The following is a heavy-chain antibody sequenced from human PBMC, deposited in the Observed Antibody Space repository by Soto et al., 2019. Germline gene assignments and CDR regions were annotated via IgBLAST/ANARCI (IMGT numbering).Heavy chain of an antibody. V-gene: IGHV1-2*04. Sequence: QVQLVQSGAEVKKPGASVKVSCKASGYTFTDYYLHWVRQAPGQGLEWMGWINHNSGGTNYAQRFQECVTMTRDTSISTGNMELSRLRSDDTGVYYCARVGVECGNYVGMDVWGQGTTVTVSS. CDR1: GYTFTDYY. D-gene: IGHD3-22*01. CDR3: ARVGVECGNYVGMDV. J-gene: IGHJ6*02. CDR2: INHNSGGT.